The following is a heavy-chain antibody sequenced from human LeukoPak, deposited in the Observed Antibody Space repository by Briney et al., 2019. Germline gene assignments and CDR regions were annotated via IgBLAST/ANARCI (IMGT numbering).Heavy chain of an antibody. V-gene: IGHV4-34*01. CDR3: ARHYGP. J-gene: IGHJ5*02. Sequence: PSETLSLTCDVLGGPFSGYYWSWIRQPPGRGLEWIGEISQFGSTDYNPSLKSRVTISVDTSGGRFSLKMTSVTAADSAVYYCARHYGPWGQGTLVTVSS. D-gene: IGHD3-16*01. CDR1: GGPFSGYY. CDR2: ISQFGST.